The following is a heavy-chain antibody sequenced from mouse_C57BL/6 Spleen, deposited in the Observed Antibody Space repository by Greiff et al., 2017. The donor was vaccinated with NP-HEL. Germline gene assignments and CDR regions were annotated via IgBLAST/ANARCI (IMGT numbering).Heavy chain of an antibody. CDR1: GYTFTSYW. J-gene: IGHJ2*01. V-gene: IGHV1-7*01. D-gene: IGHD2-1*01. CDR2: INPSSGYT. Sequence: QVHVKQSGAELAKPGASVKLSCKASGYTFTSYWMPWVKQRPGQGLEWIGYINPSSGYTKYNQKFKDKATLTVDKSSSTAYMQLSSLTYEDSAVYYCAIYCNNGGYYFDDWGQGTTLTVSS. CDR3: AIYCNNGGYYFDD.